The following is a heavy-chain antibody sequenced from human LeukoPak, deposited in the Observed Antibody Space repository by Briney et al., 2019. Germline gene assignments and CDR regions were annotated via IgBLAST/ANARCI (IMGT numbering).Heavy chain of an antibody. V-gene: IGHV4-4*07. D-gene: IGHD3-22*01. J-gene: IGHJ4*02. CDR3: ARGANARGGTYYYDSSGYYYRGDVFDY. CDR1: GYSISSGYY. Sequence: SETLSLTCTVSGYSISSGYYWGWIRQPAGKGLEWIGRIYTSGSTNYNPSLKSRVTMSVDTSKNQFSLKLSSVTAADTAVYYCARGANARGGTYYYDSSGYYYRGDVFDYWGQGTLVTVSS. CDR2: IYTSGST.